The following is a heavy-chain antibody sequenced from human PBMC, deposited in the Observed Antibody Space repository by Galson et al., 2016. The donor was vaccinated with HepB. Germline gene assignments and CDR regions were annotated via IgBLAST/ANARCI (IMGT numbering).Heavy chain of an antibody. V-gene: IGHV2-70*01. CDR3: AGGRRDYIWGSPWGYYFDY. CDR1: GFSLGTSEMC. Sequence: PALVKPTQTLTLTCTFSGFSLGTSEMCVSWIRQPPGKTLEWLALIDWDDNKYYSTSLKTRLTISKDTSKNQVVLTMTNMDPVDTATYYCAGGRRDYIWGSPWGYYFDYWGQGTLVTVSS. CDR2: IDWDDNK. D-gene: IGHD3-16*01. J-gene: IGHJ4*02.